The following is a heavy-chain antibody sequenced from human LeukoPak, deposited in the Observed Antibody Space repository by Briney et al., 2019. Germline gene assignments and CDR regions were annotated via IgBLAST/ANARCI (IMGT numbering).Heavy chain of an antibody. CDR3: ARIGPGEYCSGGSCYSQPFDY. CDR1: GYTFTGYY. CDR2: INPNSGGT. Sequence: ASVKVSCKASGYTFTGYYMHWVRPAPGQGLEWMGWINPNSGGTNYAQKFQGRVTMTRDTSIRTAYMELSRLRSDDTAVYYCARIGPGEYCSGGSCYSQPFDYWGQGTLVTVSS. D-gene: IGHD2-15*01. V-gene: IGHV1-2*02. J-gene: IGHJ4*02.